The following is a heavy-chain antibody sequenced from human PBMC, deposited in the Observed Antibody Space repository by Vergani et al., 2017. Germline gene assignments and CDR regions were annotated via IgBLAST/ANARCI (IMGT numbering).Heavy chain of an antibody. CDR3: ARHSSSLSTRYYYYYMDV. Sequence: QLQLQESGPGLVKPSETLSLTCTVSGGSISSSSYYWGWIRQPPGKGLEWIGSIYYSGSTYYNPSLKSRVTISVDTSKNQFSLKLSSVTAADTAVYYCARHSSSLSTRYYYYYMDVWGKGTTVTVPS. D-gene: IGHD6-6*01. J-gene: IGHJ6*03. V-gene: IGHV4-39*01. CDR2: IYYSGST. CDR1: GGSISSSSYY.